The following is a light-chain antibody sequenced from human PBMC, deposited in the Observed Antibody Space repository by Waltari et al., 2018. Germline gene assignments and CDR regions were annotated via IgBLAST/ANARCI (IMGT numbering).Light chain of an antibody. CDR2: EVN. J-gene: IGLJ2*01. CDR1: SSDVGSYNY. Sequence: QSALTQPPSASGSPGQSVSISCTGTSSDVGSYNYVSWYQQHPGKAPKLMIYEVNKRPSGVPDRFSGSKSGNTASLTVSGLQAEDESDYYCSLYVACNNKLLFGGGTKLTVL. V-gene: IGLV2-8*01. CDR3: SLYVACNNKLL.